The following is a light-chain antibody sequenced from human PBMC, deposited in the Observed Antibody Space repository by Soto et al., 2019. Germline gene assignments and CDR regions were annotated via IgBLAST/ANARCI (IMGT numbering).Light chain of an antibody. V-gene: IGKV1-16*01. CDR2: ATS. J-gene: IGKJ3*01. CDR1: QATSNY. Sequence: DIQMTQSPSSLSASVGDRVTINCRASQATSNYVAWFQQKPGEAPKSLMFATSTLQSGVPSRFRGSGSQTDFTLTTTNPQHEDFASYYCQRYHSPPFTFGPGTTVHFK. CDR3: QRYHSPPFT.